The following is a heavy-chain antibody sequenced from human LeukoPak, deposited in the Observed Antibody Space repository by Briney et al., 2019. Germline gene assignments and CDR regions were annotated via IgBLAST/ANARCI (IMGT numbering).Heavy chain of an antibody. Sequence: GGFLRLSCEASGFTFRTYGMTWVRQAPGKGLEWVSGITGSSTWTYYADSVRGRFTISRDNSKNTLHLQMNNLTADDTAIYYCARELVSLGTGYFDLWGRGTLVIVSS. V-gene: IGHV3-23*01. CDR3: ARELVSLGTGYFDL. CDR2: ITGSSTWT. D-gene: IGHD7-27*01. CDR1: GFTFRTYG. J-gene: IGHJ2*01.